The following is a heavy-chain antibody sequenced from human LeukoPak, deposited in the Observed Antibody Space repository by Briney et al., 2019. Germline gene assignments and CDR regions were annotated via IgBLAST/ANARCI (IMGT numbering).Heavy chain of an antibody. V-gene: IGHV3-23*01. CDR1: GFTFSSYA. CDR3: AKDSSGYYHDY. J-gene: IGHJ4*02. CDR2: ISGSGDGT. Sequence: GGSLRLSCAASGFTFSSYAMSWVRQAPGKGLEWVSAISGSGDGTYFADSVKGRFTISRDNSKNTLYLQMNSLRAEDTAVYYCAKDSSGYYHDYWGQGTLVAVSS. D-gene: IGHD3-22*01.